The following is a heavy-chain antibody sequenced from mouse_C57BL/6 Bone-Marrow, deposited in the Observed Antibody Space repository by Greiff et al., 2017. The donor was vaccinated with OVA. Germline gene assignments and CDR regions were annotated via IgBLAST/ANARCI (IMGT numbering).Heavy chain of an antibody. D-gene: IGHD2-1*01. CDR2: ISSGGDSI. J-gene: IGHJ4*01. Sequence: EVQRVESGEGLVKPGGSLKLSCAASGFTFRSYAMSWVRQTPEKRLEWVAYISSGGDSIYYADTVKGRFTISRDNARNTLYLQMSSLKSEDTAMYYCTRRVYYGNSDYAMDYWGQGTSVTVSS. CDR1: GFTFRSYA. CDR3: TRRVYYGNSDYAMDY. V-gene: IGHV5-9-1*02.